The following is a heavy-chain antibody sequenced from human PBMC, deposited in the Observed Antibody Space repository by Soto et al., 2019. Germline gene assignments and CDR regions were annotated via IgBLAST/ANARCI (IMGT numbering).Heavy chain of an antibody. J-gene: IGHJ4*02. V-gene: IGHV4-4*07. CDR2: IYTSGST. CDR1: GDSMTKYY. D-gene: IGHD1-26*01. Sequence: QVQLQESGPGLVKPSETLSLTCTVSGDSMTKYYWSCIRQPAGKGLEWIGRIYTSGSTNYNPSLRSRVTMSLDTSNNHFSLNFESVTAADTAMYYCARTVGAAYYFDFWGQGALVTVSS. CDR3: ARTVGAAYYFDF.